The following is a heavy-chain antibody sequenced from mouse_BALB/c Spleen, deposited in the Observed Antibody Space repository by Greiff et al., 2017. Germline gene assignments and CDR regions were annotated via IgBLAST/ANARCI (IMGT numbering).Heavy chain of an antibody. D-gene: IGHD2-14*01. Sequence: ESGAELAKPGASVKMSCKASGYTFTSYWMHWVKQRPGQGLEWIGYINPSTGYTEYNQKFKDKATLTADKSSSTAYMQLSSLTSEDSAVYYCARFYYRYDYWGQGTTLTVSS. CDR1: GYTFTSYW. CDR3: ARFYYRYDY. J-gene: IGHJ2*01. V-gene: IGHV1-7*01. CDR2: INPSTGYT.